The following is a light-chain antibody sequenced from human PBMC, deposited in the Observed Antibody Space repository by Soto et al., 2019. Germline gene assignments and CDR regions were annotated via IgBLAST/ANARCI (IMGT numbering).Light chain of an antibody. CDR1: SSDIGSHNR. CDR2: EVS. J-gene: IGLJ1*01. V-gene: IGLV2-18*02. CDR3: NSYTSSSTDV. Sequence: QSALTQPPSVSGSPGQSVTISCTGTSSDIGSHNRVSWYQQPPGTAPKLMIYEVSNRPSGVPDRFSGSKSGNTASLTISGLQAEDEADYYCNSYTSSSTDVFGTGTKLTVL.